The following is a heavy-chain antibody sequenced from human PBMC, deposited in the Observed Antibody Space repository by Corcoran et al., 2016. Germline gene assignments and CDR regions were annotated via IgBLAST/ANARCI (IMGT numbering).Heavy chain of an antibody. CDR2: INHSGST. D-gene: IGHD2-15*01. CDR3: ARGGRMVVAARRLRFDP. V-gene: IGHV4-34*01. Sequence: QVQLQQWGAGLLKPSETLSLTCAVYGGSFSGYYWSWIRQPPGKGLEWIGEINHSGSTNYNPSLKSRVTISVDTSKNQFSLKLSSVTAADTAVDYCARGGRMVVAARRLRFDPWGQGTLVTVSS. J-gene: IGHJ5*02. CDR1: GGSFSGYY.